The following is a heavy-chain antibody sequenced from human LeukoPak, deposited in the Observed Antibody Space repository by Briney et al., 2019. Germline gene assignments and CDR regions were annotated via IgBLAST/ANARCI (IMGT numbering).Heavy chain of an antibody. CDR3: ARELVGAKDY. CDR2: IIPIFATA. J-gene: IGHJ4*02. D-gene: IGHD1-26*01. V-gene: IGHV1-69*01. Sequence: SVKVSCKASGGTFSSYAISWVRQAPGPRLKWMGGIIPIFATANYPQKFQGRVTINADESTSTAYMEPSRLRSEDTAVYYCARELVGAKDYWGQGTLVTVSS. CDR1: GGTFSSYA.